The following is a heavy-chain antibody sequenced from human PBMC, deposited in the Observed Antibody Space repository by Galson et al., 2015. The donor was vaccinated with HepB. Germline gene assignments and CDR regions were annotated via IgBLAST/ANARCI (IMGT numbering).Heavy chain of an antibody. J-gene: IGHJ4*02. D-gene: IGHD5-24*01. CDR2: IKSKTDGGTT. Sequence: SLRLSCAASGFTFSNAWMSWVRQAPGKGLEWVGRIKSKTDGGTTDYAAPVKGRFTISRDDSKNTLYLQMNSLKTEDTAVYYCTTDPLPEMATSFWGQGTLVTVSS. V-gene: IGHV3-15*01. CDR3: TTDPLPEMATSF. CDR1: GFTFSNAW.